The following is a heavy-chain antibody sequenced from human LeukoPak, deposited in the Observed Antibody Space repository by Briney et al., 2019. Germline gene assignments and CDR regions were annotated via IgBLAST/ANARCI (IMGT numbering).Heavy chain of an antibody. V-gene: IGHV4-59*08. CDR3: ARHGHGTYRSTWYSL. CDR2: IHYSESI. D-gene: IGHD6-13*01. Sequence: SETLSLICSVSGVSIKSSYWSWIRQPPGKGLEWIGDIHYSESINYNPSLRSRVTISVDSSKNQVSLKLSSVTAADTAFSYCARHGHGTYRSTWYSLWGQGTLVTVSS. J-gene: IGHJ4*02. CDR1: GVSIKSSY.